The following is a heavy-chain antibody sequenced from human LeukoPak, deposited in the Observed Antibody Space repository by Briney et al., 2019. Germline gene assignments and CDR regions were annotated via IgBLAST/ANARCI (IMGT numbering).Heavy chain of an antibody. CDR1: GGSVTSTTYY. V-gene: IGHV4-39*01. CDR2: IYRSGDT. J-gene: IGHJ5*01. Sequence: SETLSLTCTVSGGSVTSTTYYWGWLRQPPGTGLEWIGSIYRSGDTYYNPSLNSRVTISIDTSKNQFSLRLSSVTAADTAVYYCAGPSRGVRFDSWGQGTLVTVSS. D-gene: IGHD3-10*01. CDR3: AGPSRGVRFDS.